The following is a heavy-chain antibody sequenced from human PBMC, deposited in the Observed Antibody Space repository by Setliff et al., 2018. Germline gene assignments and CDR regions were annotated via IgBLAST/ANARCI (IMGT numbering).Heavy chain of an antibody. D-gene: IGHD5-18*01. CDR3: ATTRVWIPVLDS. V-gene: IGHV3-21*04. Sequence: PGESLKISCAASVFPFSISSMHWVRQAPGKGLEWVSSISDSSLHIYYADSVKGRFTISRDNAKNSVYLQMNSLRAEDTAIYYCATTRVWIPVLDSCGQGTLVTVSS. CDR2: ISDSSLHI. J-gene: IGHJ4*02. CDR1: VFPFSISS.